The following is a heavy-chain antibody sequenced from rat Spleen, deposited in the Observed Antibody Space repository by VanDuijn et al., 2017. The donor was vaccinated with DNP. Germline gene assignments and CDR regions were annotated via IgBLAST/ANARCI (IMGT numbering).Heavy chain of an antibody. Sequence: EVQLVESGGGLVQPGRSLKLSCAASGFTFSDYYMAWVRQAPTKGLEWVAYIRFDGAITYYGDSVKGRFTISRDTAKTTLYLQMDSLRSEDTATYYCATPSSYYGDYWGQGVMVTVSS. CDR2: IRFDGAIT. V-gene: IGHV5-20*01. CDR3: ATPSSYYGDY. J-gene: IGHJ2*01. CDR1: GFTFSDYY. D-gene: IGHD1-7*01.